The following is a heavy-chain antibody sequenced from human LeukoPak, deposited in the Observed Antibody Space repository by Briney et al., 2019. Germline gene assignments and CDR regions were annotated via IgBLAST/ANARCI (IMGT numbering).Heavy chain of an antibody. CDR2: IYHSGST. J-gene: IGHJ6*03. CDR3: ARGPMGGIAARHYYYYYMDA. CDR1: GYSISSGYY. Sequence: PSETLSLTCTVSGYSISSGYYWGWIRQPPGKGLEWIGSIYHSGSTYYNPSLKSRVTISVDTSKNQFSLKLSSVTAADTAVYYCARGPMGGIAARHYYYYYMDAWGKGTTVTVSS. D-gene: IGHD6-6*01. V-gene: IGHV4-38-2*02.